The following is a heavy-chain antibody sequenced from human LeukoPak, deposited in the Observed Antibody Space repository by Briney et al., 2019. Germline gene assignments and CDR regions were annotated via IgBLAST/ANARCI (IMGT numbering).Heavy chain of an antibody. CDR1: GYTFTSYY. V-gene: IGHV1-46*01. D-gene: IGHD6-19*01. J-gene: IGHJ4*02. Sequence: VASVKVSCKASGYTFTSYYMHWVRQAPGRGLGWMGIINPSGGSTSYAQKFQGRVTMTRDTSTSTVYMELSSLRSEDTAVYYCARDKLSSGWYNPFDYWGQGTLVTVSS. CDR2: INPSGGST. CDR3: ARDKLSSGWYNPFDY.